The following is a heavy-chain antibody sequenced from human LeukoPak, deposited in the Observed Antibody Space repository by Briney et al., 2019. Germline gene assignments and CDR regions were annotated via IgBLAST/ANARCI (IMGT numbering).Heavy chain of an antibody. D-gene: IGHD4-17*01. Sequence: GGSLRLSCAASGFTFSDNWMNWVRQAPGKGLEWVGRIKSKTDGGTTDYAAPVKGRFTISRDDSKNTLYLQMNSLKTEDTAVYYCTTEQDGDYFDYWGQGTLVTVSS. V-gene: IGHV3-15*07. CDR3: TTEQDGDYFDY. CDR2: IKSKTDGGTT. CDR1: GFTFSDNW. J-gene: IGHJ4*02.